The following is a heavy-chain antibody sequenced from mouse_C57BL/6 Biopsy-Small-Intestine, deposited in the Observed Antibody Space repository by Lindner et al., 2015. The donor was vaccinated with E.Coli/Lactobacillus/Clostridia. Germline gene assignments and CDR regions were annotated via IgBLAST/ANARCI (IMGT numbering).Heavy chain of an antibody. V-gene: IGHV1-42*01. CDR3: ARSFEHGSSYKAWFAY. CDR1: GYSFTGYY. D-gene: IGHD1-1*01. Sequence: VQLQESGPELVKPGASVKISCKASGYSFTGYYMNWVKQSPEKSLEWIGEINPSTGGTIYNQKFKAKATLTVDKSSSTAYMQLKSLTSDDSAVYYCARSFEHGSSYKAWFAYWGQGTLVTVSA. CDR2: INPSTGGT. J-gene: IGHJ3*01.